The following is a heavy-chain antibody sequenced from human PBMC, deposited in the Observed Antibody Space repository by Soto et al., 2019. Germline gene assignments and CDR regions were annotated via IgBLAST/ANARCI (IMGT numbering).Heavy chain of an antibody. CDR3: ARMGVGATTGLYYYYGMDV. CDR1: GFSLSTSGMC. V-gene: IGHV2-70*01. CDR2: IDWDDDK. D-gene: IGHD1-26*01. J-gene: IGHJ6*02. Sequence: SGPTLVNPTQTLTLTCTFSGFSLSTSGMCVSWIRQPPGKALEWLALIDWDDDKYYSTSLKTRLTISKDTSKNQVVLTMTNMDPVDTATYYCARMGVGATTGLYYYYGMDVWGQGTTVTVSS.